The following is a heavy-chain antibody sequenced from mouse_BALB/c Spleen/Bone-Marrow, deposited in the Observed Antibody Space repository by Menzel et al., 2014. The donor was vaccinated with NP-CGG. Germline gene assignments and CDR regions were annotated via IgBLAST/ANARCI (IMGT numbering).Heavy chain of an antibody. V-gene: IGHV1-7*01. Sequence: QVHVKQSGAELAKPGASVKMSCKASGYTSTSYWMHWVKQRPGQGLEWIGYINPSTGYTEYNQKFKDKATLTADKSSSAAYMQLSSLTSEDSAVYYCARDWYFDVWGAGTTVTVSS. CDR3: ARDWYFDV. CDR2: INPSTGYT. CDR1: GYTSTSYW. J-gene: IGHJ1*01.